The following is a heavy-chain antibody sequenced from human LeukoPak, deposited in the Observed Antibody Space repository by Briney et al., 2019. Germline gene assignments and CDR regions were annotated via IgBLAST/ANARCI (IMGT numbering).Heavy chain of an antibody. V-gene: IGHV3-23*01. Sequence: GGSLRLSCAASGFTFSSFAMNWVRQAPGKGLEWLSYISVGSGTIYYADSVKGRFTISRDNSKNTLYLQMNSLRAEDTAVYYCAKEGYVSWGAYFDYWGQGTLVTVSS. J-gene: IGHJ4*02. CDR2: ISVGSGTI. D-gene: IGHD3-16*01. CDR1: GFTFSSFA. CDR3: AKEGYVSWGAYFDY.